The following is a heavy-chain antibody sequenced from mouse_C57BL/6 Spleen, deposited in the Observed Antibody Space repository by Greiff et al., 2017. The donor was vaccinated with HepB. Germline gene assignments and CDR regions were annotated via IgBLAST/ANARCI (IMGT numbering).Heavy chain of an antibody. V-gene: IGHV1-69*01. CDR3: ATTVRAFDV. CDR2: IDPSDSYT. CDR1: GYTFTSYW. Sequence: QVQLQQPGAELVMPGASVKLSCKASGYTFTSYWMHWVKQRPGQGLEWIGEIDPSDSYTNYNQKFKGKSTLTVDKSSSTAYMQLSSLTSEDSAVYYCATTVRAFDVWGTGTTVTVSS. D-gene: IGHD1-1*01. J-gene: IGHJ1*03.